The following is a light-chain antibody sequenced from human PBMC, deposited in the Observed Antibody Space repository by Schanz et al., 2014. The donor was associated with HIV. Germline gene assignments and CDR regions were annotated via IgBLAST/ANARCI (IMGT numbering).Light chain of an antibody. CDR2: GAS. CDR1: QSVGGN. CDR3: QQSHSNPRT. J-gene: IGKJ1*01. Sequence: EIVLTQSPGTLSLSPGERATLSCRASQSVGGNQMAWYQHRRGQAPRLLIYGASTRATGIPARFSGSGSGTEFTLTISSLQSEDFAAYYCQQSHSNPRTFGQGTKVEV. V-gene: IGKV3-15*01.